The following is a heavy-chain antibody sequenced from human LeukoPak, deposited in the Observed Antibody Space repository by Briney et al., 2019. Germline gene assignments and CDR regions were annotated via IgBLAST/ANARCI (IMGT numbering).Heavy chain of an antibody. CDR1: GFTFSNAW. V-gene: IGHV3-15*01. CDR2: IKSKTDGGTT. Sequence: PGGSLRLSCAASGFTFSNAWMSWVRQAPGKGLEWVGRIKSKTDGGTTDYAAPVKGRFTISRDDSKNTLYLQMNSLKTEDTAVYYCTTDRPYCGGDCYGYWGQGTLVTVSS. J-gene: IGHJ4*02. CDR3: TTDRPYCGGDCYGY. D-gene: IGHD2-21*02.